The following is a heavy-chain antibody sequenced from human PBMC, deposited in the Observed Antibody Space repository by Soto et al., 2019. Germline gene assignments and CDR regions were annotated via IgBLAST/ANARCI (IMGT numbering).Heavy chain of an antibody. J-gene: IGHJ4*02. CDR1: GFTFSSYA. D-gene: IGHD6-13*01. Sequence: GGSQRLSCAASGFTFSSYAVSWVRQAPGKGLEWVSAISGSGGSTYYADSVKGRFTISRDNSKNTLYLQMNSLRAEDTAVYYCAKDPNIAAAGTSFRRFDYWGQGTLVTVSS. V-gene: IGHV3-23*01. CDR3: AKDPNIAAAGTSFRRFDY. CDR2: ISGSGGST.